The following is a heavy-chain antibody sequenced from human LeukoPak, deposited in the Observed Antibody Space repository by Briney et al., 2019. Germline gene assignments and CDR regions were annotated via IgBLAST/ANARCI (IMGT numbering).Heavy chain of an antibody. CDR1: GFTFSRYG. V-gene: IGHV3-33*05. CDR2: ISYDGSNK. Sequence: GGSLRLSCAASGFTFSRYGIYWVRQAPGKGLEWVAVISYDGSNKYYADSVKGRFTISRDNSKNTLYLQVNSLRADDTAVYYCANSGLNRFEYWGQGALVTVSS. J-gene: IGHJ4*02. D-gene: IGHD2-15*01. CDR3: ANSGLNRFEY.